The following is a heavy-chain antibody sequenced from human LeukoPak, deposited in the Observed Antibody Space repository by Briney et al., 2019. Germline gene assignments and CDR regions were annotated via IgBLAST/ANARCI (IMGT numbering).Heavy chain of an antibody. CDR3: ARGAKKLYGSGSYYYYYYGMDV. D-gene: IGHD3-10*01. V-gene: IGHV4-4*09. CDR2: IYTSGST. Sequence: PSETLSLTCAVSGGSFSSHYWSWIRQPPGKGLEWIGYIYTSGSTNYNPSLKSRVTISVDRSKNQFSLKLSSVTAADTAVYYCARGAKKLYGSGSYYYYYYGMDVWGQGTTVTVSS. CDR1: GGSFSSHY. J-gene: IGHJ6*02.